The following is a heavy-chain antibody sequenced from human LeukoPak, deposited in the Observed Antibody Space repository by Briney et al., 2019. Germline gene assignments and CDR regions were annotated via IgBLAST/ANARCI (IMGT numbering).Heavy chain of an antibody. V-gene: IGHV3-9*01. J-gene: IGHJ4*02. CDR1: GFTFDDYA. D-gene: IGHD2-15*01. CDR3: AKDLGGYCSGGGCYHPPSAFDY. CDR2: INWNSGNI. Sequence: GGSLRLSCAASGFTFDDYAMHWVRQAPGKGLEWVSGINWNSGNIGYADSVKGRFTISRDNSKNTLYLQMNSLRAEDTAVYYCAKDLGGYCSGGGCYHPPSAFDYWGQGTLVTVSS.